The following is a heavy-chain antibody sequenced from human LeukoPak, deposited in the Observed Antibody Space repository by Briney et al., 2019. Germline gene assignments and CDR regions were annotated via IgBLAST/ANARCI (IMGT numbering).Heavy chain of an antibody. J-gene: IGHJ4*02. CDR1: GFTFSSYG. V-gene: IGHV3-30*18. CDR2: ISYDGSNK. D-gene: IGHD3-3*01. Sequence: GRSVRLSCAASGFTFSSYGMHWVRQAPGKGLEWVAVISYDGSNKYYADSVKGRFTISRDNSKNTLYLQMNSLRAEDTAVYYCAKDYDFWSGYSSTPFDYWGQGTLVTVSS. CDR3: AKDYDFWSGYSSTPFDY.